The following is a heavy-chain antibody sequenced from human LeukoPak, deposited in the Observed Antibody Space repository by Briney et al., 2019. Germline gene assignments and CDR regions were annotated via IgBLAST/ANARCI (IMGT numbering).Heavy chain of an antibody. CDR2: IWYDGSNK. Sequence: GESLRLSCAASGFTFSSYGMHWVRQAPGKGLEWVAVIWYDGSNKYYADSVKGRFTISRDNSENTLYLQMNSLRAEDMAVYYCARDSYGMDVWGQGTTVTVSS. CDR3: ARDSYGMDV. CDR1: GFTFSSYG. V-gene: IGHV3-33*01. J-gene: IGHJ6*02.